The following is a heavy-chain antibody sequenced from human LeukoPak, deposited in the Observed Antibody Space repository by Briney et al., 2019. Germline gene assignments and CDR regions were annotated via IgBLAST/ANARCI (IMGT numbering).Heavy chain of an antibody. CDR3: ARALGIFGVVPQYYFDY. J-gene: IGHJ4*02. CDR2: IKQDGSEK. CDR1: GFTFSSYW. D-gene: IGHD3-3*01. Sequence: GGSLRLSCAASGFTFSSYWMSWVRQAPGKGLEWVANIKQDGSEKYYVDPVKGRFTISRDNAKNSLYLQMNSLRAEDTAVYYCARALGIFGVVPQYYFDYWGQGTLVTVSS. V-gene: IGHV3-7*03.